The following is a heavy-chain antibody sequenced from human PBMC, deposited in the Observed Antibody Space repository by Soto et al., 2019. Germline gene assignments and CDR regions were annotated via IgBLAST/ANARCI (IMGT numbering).Heavy chain of an antibody. Sequence: LRLSCAASGFTFSSYAMSWVRQAPGKGLEWVSGISGSGGRTYYADSVKGRFTISRDNSKHTLYLQMNSLRAEDTAVYYCAKADDFWSGYHIYYYYGMDVWGQGTTVTVSS. CDR3: AKADDFWSGYHIYYYYGMDV. D-gene: IGHD3-3*01. CDR2: ISGSGGRT. V-gene: IGHV3-23*01. CDR1: GFTFSSYA. J-gene: IGHJ6*02.